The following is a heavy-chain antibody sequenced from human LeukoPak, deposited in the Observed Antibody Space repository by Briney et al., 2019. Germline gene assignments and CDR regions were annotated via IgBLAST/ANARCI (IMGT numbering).Heavy chain of an antibody. Sequence: ASVKVSCKASGYTFTSYYMHWVRQAPGQGLEWMGIINPSGGSTSYAQKFQDRVTMTRDTSTSTVYMELSSLRSEDTAVYYCARGAFGVVPQGWFDPWGQGTLVTPSS. D-gene: IGHD3-16*01. CDR3: ARGAFGVVPQGWFDP. J-gene: IGHJ5*02. CDR1: GYTFTSYY. CDR2: INPSGGST. V-gene: IGHV1-46*01.